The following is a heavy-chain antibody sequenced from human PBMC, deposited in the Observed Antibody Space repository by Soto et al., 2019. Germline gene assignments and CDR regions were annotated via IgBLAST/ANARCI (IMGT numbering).Heavy chain of an antibody. CDR1: GISTSSYW. D-gene: IGHD5-18*01. V-gene: IGHV3-7*03. J-gene: IGHJ4*02. Sequence: EEQLVESGGALVRPGESLRLSCAASGISTSSYWMGWVRQAPGRGLEWVASIKKDGSEKYYMDSLKGRFTISRDNALNSLYLQMNSLRAEDTAVYFCVTGYHSDYWGQGTLVTVSS. CDR3: VTGYHSDY. CDR2: IKKDGSEK.